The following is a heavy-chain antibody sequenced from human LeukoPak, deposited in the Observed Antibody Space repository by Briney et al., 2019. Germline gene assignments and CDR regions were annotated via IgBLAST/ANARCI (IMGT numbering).Heavy chain of an antibody. Sequence: GGSLRLSCAASGFTFSSYAMHWVRQAPGKGLEWVAVISYDGSNKYYADSVKGRFTISRDNSKNTLYLQMNSLRAEDTAMYYCARDHGDIVATSPDYYFDYWGQGTLVTVSS. CDR2: ISYDGSNK. CDR3: ARDHGDIVATSPDYYFDY. D-gene: IGHD5-12*01. J-gene: IGHJ4*02. V-gene: IGHV3-30*04. CDR1: GFTFSSYA.